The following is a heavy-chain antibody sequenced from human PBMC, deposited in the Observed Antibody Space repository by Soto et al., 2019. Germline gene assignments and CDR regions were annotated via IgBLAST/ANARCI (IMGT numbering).Heavy chain of an antibody. CDR1: GFTFSDYY. CDR2: ISSSGSTI. J-gene: IGHJ6*02. Sequence: PGGSLRLSCAASGFTFSDYYMSWIRQAPGKGLEWVSYISSSGSTIYYADSVKGRFTISRDNAKNSLYLQMNSLRAEDTAVYYCARSVVPAATYYDFWSGYFPTVYYGMDVWGQGTTVTVSS. D-gene: IGHD3-3*01. CDR3: ARSVVPAATYYDFWSGYFPTVYYGMDV. V-gene: IGHV3-11*04.